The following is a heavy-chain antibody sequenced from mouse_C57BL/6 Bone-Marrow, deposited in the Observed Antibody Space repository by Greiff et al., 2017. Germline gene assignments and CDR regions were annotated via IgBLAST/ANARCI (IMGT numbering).Heavy chain of an antibody. Sequence: VQLQQSGAELVRPGASVTLSCKASGYTFTDYEMHWVKQTPVHGLEWIGAIDPETGGTAYNQKFKGKAILTADKSSSTAYMEVRSLTSEDSAVYYCTSREGYYGSSRYAMDYWGQGTSVTVSS. CDR2: IDPETGGT. J-gene: IGHJ4*01. D-gene: IGHD1-1*01. V-gene: IGHV1-15*01. CDR1: GYTFTDYE. CDR3: TSREGYYGSSRYAMDY.